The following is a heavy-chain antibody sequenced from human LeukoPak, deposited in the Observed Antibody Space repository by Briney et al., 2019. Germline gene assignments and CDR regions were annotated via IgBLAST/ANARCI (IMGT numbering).Heavy chain of an antibody. CDR1: GYSFTNYG. J-gene: IGHJ3*02. D-gene: IGHD6-19*01. CDR3: ARDLGSVAVAGMTDAFDI. Sequence: ASVKVSCKASGYSFTNYGITWVRQAPGQGLEWMGWISPYNGNTNYAQTLQGRVTMTTDTSTSTAYMELRSLRSDDTAVYYCARDLGSVAVAGMTDAFDIWGQGTMVTVSS. V-gene: IGHV1-18*01. CDR2: ISPYNGNT.